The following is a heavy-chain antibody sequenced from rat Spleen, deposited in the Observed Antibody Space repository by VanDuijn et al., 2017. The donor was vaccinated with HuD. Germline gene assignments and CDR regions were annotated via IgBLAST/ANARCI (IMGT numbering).Heavy chain of an antibody. Sequence: EVQLVESGGGLVQPGRSLKLSCAASGFTFSNYGMAWVRQTPTKGLEWVASISPSGGTTYYRDSVKGRFTISRDNAENTVYLQMYSLRSEDTATYYCAVSGYGYWGQGVMVTVS. CDR2: ISPSGGTT. D-gene: IGHD4-3*01. CDR1: GFTFSNYG. J-gene: IGHJ2*01. CDR3: AVSGYGY. V-gene: IGHV5S13*01.